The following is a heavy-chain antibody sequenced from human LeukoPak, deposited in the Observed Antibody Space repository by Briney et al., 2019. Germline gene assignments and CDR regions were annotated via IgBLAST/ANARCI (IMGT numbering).Heavy chain of an antibody. J-gene: IGHJ4*02. V-gene: IGHV1-18*01. CDR1: GYTYTNYG. CDR2: ISGYNGHT. Sequence: GSVKVSCKASGYTYTNYGISWVRQAPGQGLEWMGWISGYNGHTNYAQKLQGRVTMTTHTSTSTAYMELRSLRSDDTAVYYCARAGHRKYYYDNAYDYWGQGTLVTVSS. CDR3: ARAGHRKYYYDNAYDY. D-gene: IGHD3-22*01.